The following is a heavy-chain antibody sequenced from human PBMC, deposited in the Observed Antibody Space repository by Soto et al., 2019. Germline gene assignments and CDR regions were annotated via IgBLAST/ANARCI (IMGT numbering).Heavy chain of an antibody. CDR2: FHWDDDK. CDR3: GLDVRDFRNCYYRFDV. D-gene: IGHD3-3*01. CDR1: GFSFSSGGVG. Sequence: QITLKESGPTLVKPTQTLTLTCTFSGFSFSSGGVGVGWIRQPPGKALEWLAFFHWDDDKGYSPSLKRRLTITHDTSKNQAVLTLAIVDPVDTATYYCGLDVRDFRNCYYRFDVWGQGIPVTVSS. J-gene: IGHJ6*02. V-gene: IGHV2-5*02.